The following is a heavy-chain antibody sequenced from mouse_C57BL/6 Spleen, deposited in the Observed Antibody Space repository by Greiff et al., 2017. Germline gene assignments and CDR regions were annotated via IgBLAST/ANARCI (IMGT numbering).Heavy chain of an antibody. J-gene: IGHJ2*01. CDR2: IHPRSGNT. D-gene: IGHD1-1*01. Sequence: QVQLQQSGAELARPGASVKLSCKASGYTFTSYGIRWVKQRTGQGLEWIGEIHPRSGNTYYNQKFKGKATLTADKSSSTAYMELRSLTSEDSAVXFCARRYYYSNSAYDFDYWGQGTTLTVSS. CDR3: ARRYYYSNSAYDFDY. V-gene: IGHV1-81*01. CDR1: GYTFTSYG.